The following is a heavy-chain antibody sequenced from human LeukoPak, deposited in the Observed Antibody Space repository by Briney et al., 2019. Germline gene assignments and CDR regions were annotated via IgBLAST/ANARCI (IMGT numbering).Heavy chain of an antibody. J-gene: IGHJ4*02. CDR1: GFTFSSYT. CDR2: ITTGGPNT. CDR3: AKDGGLWVSAHWGDS. Sequence: SLRLSCTASGFTFSSYTMSWVRQAPGKGLKWVSTITTGGPNTYYADSVKGPFTVSRDDSKNTLYLQMNSLRAEDTAVYYCAKDGGLWVSAHWGDSWGRGTLVTVSS. V-gene: IGHV3-23*01. D-gene: IGHD7-27*01.